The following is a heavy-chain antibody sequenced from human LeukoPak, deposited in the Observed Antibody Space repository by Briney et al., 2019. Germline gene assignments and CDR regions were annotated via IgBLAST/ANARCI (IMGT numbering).Heavy chain of an antibody. CDR3: ARTYSSGWFIGSDAFDI. J-gene: IGHJ3*02. V-gene: IGHV1-46*01. CDR1: GYTFTSYY. D-gene: IGHD6-19*01. CDR2: INPSGGST. Sequence: ASVKVSCKASGYTFTSYYMHWVRQAPGQGLEWMGIINPSGGSTSYAQKFQGRVTMTRDMSTSTVYMELSSLRSEDTAVYYCARTYSSGWFIGSDAFDIWGQGTMVTVSS.